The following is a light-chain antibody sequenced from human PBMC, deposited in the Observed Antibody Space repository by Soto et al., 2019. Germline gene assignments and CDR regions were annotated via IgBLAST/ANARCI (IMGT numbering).Light chain of an antibody. Sequence: DIQMTQPPSSLSASVGDRVTITCRASQYIGDFLNWYQQTPGKAPKLLIFGASNLHIGVPSRFSGSGSGTEFTLTINNLQREDFATYYCQESFFTLGTFGRGTKVDIK. V-gene: IGKV1-39*01. CDR3: QESFFTLGT. CDR1: QYIGDF. CDR2: GAS. J-gene: IGKJ1*01.